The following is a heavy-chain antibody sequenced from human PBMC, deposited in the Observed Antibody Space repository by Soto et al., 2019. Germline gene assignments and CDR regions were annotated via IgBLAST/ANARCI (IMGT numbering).Heavy chain of an antibody. J-gene: IGHJ4*02. CDR2: ISGSGGGT. CDR3: AKFGMATTKRSPPYYIDY. CDR1: GFTFSSYA. V-gene: IGHV3-23*01. D-gene: IGHD1-1*01. Sequence: PGGSLRLSFAASGFTFSSYAMSWVRQAPGKGLEWDSSISGSGGGTYYADSVKGRFTFSRDNSKNTLYLQMNSLRAEDTAVYYCAKFGMATTKRSPPYYIDYWSQGALVTVSS.